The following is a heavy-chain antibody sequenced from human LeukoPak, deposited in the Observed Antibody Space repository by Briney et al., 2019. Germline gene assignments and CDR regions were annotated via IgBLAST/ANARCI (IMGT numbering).Heavy chain of an antibody. V-gene: IGHV1-18*01. Sequence: ASVTVSCKPSSDTFSVYGMSWVRHAPGQGLEWMGWIGGYSGDTDYAQEFQGRLTLTRETSTSTVYMELRSLTSDDTAVYYCARDVTSSVTHSMGRIFEYWGQGSLVTVSS. D-gene: IGHD4-17*01. CDR1: SDTFSVYG. CDR3: ARDVTSSVTHSMGRIFEY. J-gene: IGHJ4*02. CDR2: IGGYSGDT.